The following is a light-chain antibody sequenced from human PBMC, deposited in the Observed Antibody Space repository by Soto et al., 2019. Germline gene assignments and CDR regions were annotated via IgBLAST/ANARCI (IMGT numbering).Light chain of an antibody. CDR1: QSVLYSSNNKNY. CDR2: WAS. Sequence: DIVMTQSPDSLAVSLGERATINCKSSQSVLYSSNNKNYLAWYQQKPGQPPKLLIYWASTRESGVPDRFSGSGSGTDFTLNTSSLQAEDVAVYYCQQYYSTPLTFCGGTKVAIK. V-gene: IGKV4-1*01. CDR3: QQYYSTPLT. J-gene: IGKJ4*01.